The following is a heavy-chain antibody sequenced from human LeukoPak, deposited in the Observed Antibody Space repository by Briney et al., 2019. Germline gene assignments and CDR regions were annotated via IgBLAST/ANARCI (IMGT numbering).Heavy chain of an antibody. CDR1: GYTFTSYG. CDR3: ARGPTYCSGGSCYPYGMDV. Sequence: ASVKVSCKASGYTFTSYGISWVRQAPGQGLEWMGWISAYNGNTNYAQKLQGRVTMTTDTSTSTAYMELRSLRSDDTAVYYCARGPTYCSGGSCYPYGMDVWGQGTTVTVS. V-gene: IGHV1-18*01. J-gene: IGHJ6*02. CDR2: ISAYNGNT. D-gene: IGHD2-15*01.